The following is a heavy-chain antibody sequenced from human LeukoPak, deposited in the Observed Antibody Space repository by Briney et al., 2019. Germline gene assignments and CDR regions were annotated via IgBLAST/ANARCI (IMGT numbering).Heavy chain of an antibody. J-gene: IGHJ3*02. CDR2: IYDNGST. CDR1: GGSISRYY. V-gene: IGHV4-59*01. Sequence: SETLSLTCTVSGGSISRYYWNWIRQPPGKGLEWIGYIYDNGSTNYNPSLKSRVTMSVDPSKRQFSLKLNSVTAADTAVYYCARDFAFDIWGQGTMVTVSS. CDR3: ARDFAFDI.